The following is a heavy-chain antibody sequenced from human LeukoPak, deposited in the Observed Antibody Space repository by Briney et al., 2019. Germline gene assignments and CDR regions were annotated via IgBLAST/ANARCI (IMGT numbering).Heavy chain of an antibody. D-gene: IGHD3-10*01. Sequence: PGGSLRLSCVASGFTFNTHGMHWVRQAPGKGLEWVAFIQFDGSKIDYADSVKGRFTISRDNSENTLYLQMNSLRAEDTAVYYCAKGPHYGSGSYPMGPFDYWGQGTLVTVSS. CDR1: GFTFNTHG. J-gene: IGHJ4*02. V-gene: IGHV3-30*02. CDR2: IQFDGSKI. CDR3: AKGPHYGSGSYPMGPFDY.